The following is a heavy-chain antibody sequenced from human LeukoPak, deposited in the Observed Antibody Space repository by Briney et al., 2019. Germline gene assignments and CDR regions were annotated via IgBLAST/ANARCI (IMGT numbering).Heavy chain of an antibody. CDR1: GGSISSYY. V-gene: IGHV4-59*01. J-gene: IGHJ5*02. CDR2: IYYSGST. Sequence: TSETLSPTCTVSGGSISSYYWSWIRQPPGKGLEWIGYIYYSGSTNYNPSLKSRVTISVDTSKNQFSLKLSSVTAADTAVYYCARDRASIAASRGFDPWGQGTLVTVSS. CDR3: ARDRASIAASRGFDP. D-gene: IGHD6-6*01.